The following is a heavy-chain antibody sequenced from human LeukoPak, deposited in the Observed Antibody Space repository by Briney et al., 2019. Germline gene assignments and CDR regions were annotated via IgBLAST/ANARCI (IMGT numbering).Heavy chain of an antibody. D-gene: IGHD1-7*01. J-gene: IGHJ4*02. CDR3: AKGRRAPLVGTITKSWLDD. V-gene: IGHV3-23*01. CDR1: GFTFSNYA. CDR2: IGGSGDRT. Sequence: GGSLRLSCAASGFTFSNYAMNWVRQSPGKGLEWVSLIGGSGDRTYYADSVKGRFTISRDNSKNTLYLQMNSLRAEDTAVYYCAKGRRAPLVGTITKSWLDDWGQGTLVTVSS.